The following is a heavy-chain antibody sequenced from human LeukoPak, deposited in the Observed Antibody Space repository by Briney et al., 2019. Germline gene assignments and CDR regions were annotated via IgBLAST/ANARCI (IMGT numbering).Heavy chain of an antibody. J-gene: IGHJ4*02. D-gene: IGHD2-21*01. V-gene: IGHV3-30*04. CDR2: ISYDAINK. CDR1: GFSFSNYA. CDR3: ARDPLGDPTYYFDY. Sequence: PGGSLRLSCAASGFSFSNYAMHWVRQAPGKGLEWVAVISYDAINKFYADSVKGRFTISRDNSKNTLYVQMNSLRAEDTAVYYCARDPLGDPTYYFDYWGQGTLVTVSS.